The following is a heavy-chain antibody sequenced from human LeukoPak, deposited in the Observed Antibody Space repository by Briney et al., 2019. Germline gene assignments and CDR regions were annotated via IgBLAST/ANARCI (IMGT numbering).Heavy chain of an antibody. CDR2: IYYSGST. CDR3: ALYHYDSSGYYYNY. J-gene: IGHJ4*02. Sequence: SETLSLTCTVSGGSISSYYWSWIRQPPGKGLEWIGYIYYSGSTNYNPSLKSRVTISVDTSKNQFSLKLSSVTAADTAVYYCALYHYDSSGYYYNYWGQGTLVTVSS. D-gene: IGHD3-22*01. V-gene: IGHV4-59*01. CDR1: GGSISSYY.